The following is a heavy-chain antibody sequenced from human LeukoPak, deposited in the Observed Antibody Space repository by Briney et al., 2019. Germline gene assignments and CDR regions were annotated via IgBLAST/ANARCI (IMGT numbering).Heavy chain of an antibody. D-gene: IGHD2-15*01. CDR1: GFTFSSYS. Sequence: GGSPRLSCAASGFTFSSYSMNWVRQAPGKGLEWVSSISSSSSYIYYADSVKGRFTISRDNAKNSLYLQMNSLRAEDTAVYYCARLRVTLVVEVFDYWGQGTLVTVSS. J-gene: IGHJ4*02. V-gene: IGHV3-21*01. CDR2: ISSSSSYI. CDR3: ARLRVTLVVEVFDY.